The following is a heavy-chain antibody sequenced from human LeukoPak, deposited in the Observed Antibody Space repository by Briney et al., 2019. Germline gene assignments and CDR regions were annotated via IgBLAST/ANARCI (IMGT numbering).Heavy chain of an antibody. V-gene: IGHV4-30-4*01. J-gene: IGHJ6*02. D-gene: IGHD3-9*01. CDR1: GGSISSGDYY. CDR2: IYYSGST. CDR3: ARLPYYDILTGYYYYYGMDV. Sequence: SETLSLTCTVSGGSISSGDYYWSWIRQPPGTGLEWIGYIYYSGSTNYNPSLKSRVTISVDTSKNQFSLKLSSVTAADTAVYYCARLPYYDILTGYYYYYGMDVWGQGTTVTVSS.